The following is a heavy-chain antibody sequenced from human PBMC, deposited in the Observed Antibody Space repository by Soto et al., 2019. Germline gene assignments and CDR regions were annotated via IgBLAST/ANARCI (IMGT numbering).Heavy chain of an antibody. Sequence: GGSLRLSCTASEFTFYTYAMTWVRQAPGKGLEWVSSITDTGVSTYYADSVKGRFTISRDNSRNTLYLQMNSLRTDDTAVYYCAKDTPVVMFLFDSWGRGTLVTVSS. V-gene: IGHV3-23*01. D-gene: IGHD2-21*01. J-gene: IGHJ4*02. CDR2: ITDTGVST. CDR1: EFTFYTYA. CDR3: AKDTPVVMFLFDS.